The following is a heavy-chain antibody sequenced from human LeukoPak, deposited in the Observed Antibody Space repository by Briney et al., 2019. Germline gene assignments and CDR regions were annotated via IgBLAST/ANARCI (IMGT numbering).Heavy chain of an antibody. Sequence: GESLKISCMCPGYNFTTYWIGWVRQMPGKGLEWMGIIYPGDSDTTYSPAFQGQVTISVDKSVNTAYLQWSSLKPSDTAVYYCARHGLGGSGSYSRYWGQGTLVTVSS. CDR1: GYNFTTYW. V-gene: IGHV5-51*01. J-gene: IGHJ4*02. CDR2: IYPGDSDT. D-gene: IGHD1-26*01. CDR3: ARHGLGGSGSYSRY.